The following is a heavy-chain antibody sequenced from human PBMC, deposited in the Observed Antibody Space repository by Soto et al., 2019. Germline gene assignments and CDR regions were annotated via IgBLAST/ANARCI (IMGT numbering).Heavy chain of an antibody. CDR1: GYTFTSYY. V-gene: IGHV1-46*01. D-gene: IGHD6-19*01. J-gene: IGHJ6*02. Sequence: GASVKVSCKASGYTFTSYYMHWVRQAPGQGLEWKGIINPSGGSTSYAQKFQGRVTMTRDTSTSTVYMELSSLRSEDTAVYYCARDGDSSGWYGEDYYYYYGMDVWGQGTTVTVSS. CDR2: INPSGGST. CDR3: ARDGDSSGWYGEDYYYYYGMDV.